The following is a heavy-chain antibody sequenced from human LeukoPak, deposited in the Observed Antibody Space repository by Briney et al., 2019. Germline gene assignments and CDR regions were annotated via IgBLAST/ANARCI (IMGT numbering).Heavy chain of an antibody. CDR3: AKETDYTYDY. CDR1: GFTFISYA. Sequence: GGSLRLSCADSGFTFISYAMSWVRQAPGKGLGWVSAIGGSGGSTYYADAVKGRFTISRDNSKNTLNLQMNSLRAEDTDVYYGAKETDYTYDYWGQGTLVTVSS. J-gene: IGHJ4*02. CDR2: IGGSGGST. D-gene: IGHD2-2*02. V-gene: IGHV3-23*01.